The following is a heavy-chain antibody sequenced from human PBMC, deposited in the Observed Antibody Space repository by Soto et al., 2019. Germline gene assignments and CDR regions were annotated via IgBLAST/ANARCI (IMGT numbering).Heavy chain of an antibody. CDR3: ASAPNYYDTSGSFDY. D-gene: IGHD3-22*01. J-gene: IGHJ4*02. V-gene: IGHV3-21*01. CDR2: ISSSNNYI. CDR1: GFTFSGYG. Sequence: GGSLRLSCVASGFTFSGYGMRWVSSISSSNNYIYYADSVKGRFTISRDNAKNSLYLQMNSLRAEDTAVYYCASAPNYYDTSGSFDYWGQGTLVTVS.